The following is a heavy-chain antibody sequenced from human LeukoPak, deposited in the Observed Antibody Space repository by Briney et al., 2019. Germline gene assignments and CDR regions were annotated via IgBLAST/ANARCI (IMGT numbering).Heavy chain of an antibody. CDR1: GFTFSSYS. J-gene: IGHJ4*02. Sequence: GGSLRLSCAASGFTFSSYSMNWVRQAPGKGLEWVSYISSSSSTIYYADSVKGRFTISRDNSKNLLYLQMNSLRVEDTAVYYCARDLAADASDWGQGTLVTVSS. CDR3: ARDLAADASD. D-gene: IGHD3-10*01. V-gene: IGHV3-48*01. CDR2: ISSSSSTI.